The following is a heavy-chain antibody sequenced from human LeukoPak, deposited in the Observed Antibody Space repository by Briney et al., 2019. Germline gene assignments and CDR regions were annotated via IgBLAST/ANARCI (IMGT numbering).Heavy chain of an antibody. CDR1: GFSFSNYG. V-gene: IGHV3-30*02. D-gene: IGHD3-10*01. J-gene: IGHJ4*02. CDR3: AKDRGWFGGSLANFDD. CDR2: IRYDGSNK. Sequence: GGSLRLSCAASGFSFSNYGMHWVRQAPGKGLEWVAFIRYDGSNKYYADSVKGRFTISRDNSKNTLFLQMNSLRAEDTAVYYCAKDRGWFGGSLANFDDWGQGTLVTVSS.